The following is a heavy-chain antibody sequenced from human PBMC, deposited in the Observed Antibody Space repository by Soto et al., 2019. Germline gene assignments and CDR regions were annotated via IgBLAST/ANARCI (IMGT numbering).Heavy chain of an antibody. CDR3: TRHRVGYCSGRTCLEFDY. V-gene: IGHV5-51*01. J-gene: IGHJ4*02. CDR1: GYSFSNYW. Sequence: PGESLKISCKGSGYSFSNYWIGWVRQMPEKGLEWMGIIYPGDSETRYSPSFQGQVIISADKSISTAYLQWNSLKASDTAMYYCTRHRVGYCSGRTCLEFDYWGQGTLVTVSS. D-gene: IGHD2-15*01. CDR2: IYPGDSET.